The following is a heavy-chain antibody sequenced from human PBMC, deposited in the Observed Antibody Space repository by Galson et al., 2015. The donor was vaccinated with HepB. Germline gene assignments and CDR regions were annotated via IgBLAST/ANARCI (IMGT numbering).Heavy chain of an antibody. J-gene: IGHJ3*02. CDR1: GDSVSSNSAA. D-gene: IGHD1-26*01. CDR3: ARDLSRIVGARWADAFDI. V-gene: IGHV6-1*01. CDR2: TYYRSKWYN. Sequence: CAISGDSVSSNSAAWNWIRQSPSRGLEWLGRTYYRSKWYNDYAVSVKSRITINPDTSKNQFSLQLNSVTPEDTAVYYCARDLSRIVGARWADAFDIWGQGTMVTVSS.